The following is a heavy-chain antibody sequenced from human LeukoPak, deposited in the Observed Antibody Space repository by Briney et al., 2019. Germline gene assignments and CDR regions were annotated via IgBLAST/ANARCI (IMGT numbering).Heavy chain of an antibody. CDR1: GFTFSSYS. D-gene: IGHD3-22*01. J-gene: IGHJ4*02. CDR3: VRDWGYDSSGYWQKYFDT. V-gene: IGHV3-74*01. CDR2: INHDGSST. Sequence: GGSLRLSCAASGFTFSSYSMNWVRQAPGKGLGWVSRINHDGSSTNYADSVKGRFTISRDNAKNTVYLQMNSLRAEDTAVYYCVRDWGYDSSGYWQKYFDTWGQGTLVTVSS.